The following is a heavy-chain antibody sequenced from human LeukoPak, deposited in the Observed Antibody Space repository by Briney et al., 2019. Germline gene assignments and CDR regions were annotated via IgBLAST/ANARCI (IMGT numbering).Heavy chain of an antibody. V-gene: IGHV4-34*01. CDR2: INHSGST. CDR3: ARTKGGGDSVDY. CDR1: GGSFSGYY. D-gene: IGHD2-21*01. Sequence: SETLSLTCAVYGGSFSGYYWSWIRQPPGKGLEWIGEINHSGSTNYNPSLKSRVTISVDTSKNQFSLKLSSVTAADTAVYYCARTKGGGDSVDYWGQGTLVTVSS. J-gene: IGHJ4*02.